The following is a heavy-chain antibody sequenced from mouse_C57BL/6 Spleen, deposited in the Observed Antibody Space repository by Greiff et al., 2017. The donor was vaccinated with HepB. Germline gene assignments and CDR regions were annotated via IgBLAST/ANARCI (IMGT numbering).Heavy chain of an antibody. CDR3: ARSGLPGYFDY. Sequence: QVQLQQPGAELVMPGASVKLSCKASGYTFTSYWMHWVKQRPGQGLEWIGEIDPSDSYTNYNQKFKGKSTLTVDKSSSTAYMQLSSLTSEDSAVYYCARSGLPGYFDYWGQGTTLTVSS. CDR1: GYTFTSYW. V-gene: IGHV1-69*01. CDR2: IDPSDSYT. J-gene: IGHJ2*01.